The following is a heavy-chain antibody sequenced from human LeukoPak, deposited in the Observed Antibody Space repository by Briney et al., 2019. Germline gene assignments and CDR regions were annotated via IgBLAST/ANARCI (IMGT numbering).Heavy chain of an antibody. V-gene: IGHV1-2*02. D-gene: IGHD3-22*01. CDR1: GYTFTGYY. Sequence: ASVKVSCKASGYTFTGYYMHWVRQAPGQGLEWMGWINPNSGGTNYAQKFQGRVTMTRDTSISTAYMELSRLRSDDTAVYYCARGSTVYYDSSGYSHDAFDIWGQGTMVTVSS. CDR2: INPNSGGT. J-gene: IGHJ3*02. CDR3: ARGSTVYYDSSGYSHDAFDI.